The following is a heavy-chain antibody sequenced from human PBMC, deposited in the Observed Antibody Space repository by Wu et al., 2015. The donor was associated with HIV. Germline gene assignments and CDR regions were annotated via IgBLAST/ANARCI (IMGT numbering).Heavy chain of an antibody. J-gene: IGHJ3*02. CDR1: GGTFSSYA. V-gene: IGHV1-69*13. Sequence: QVQLVQSGAEVKKPGSSVKVSCKASGGTFSSYAISWVRQAPGQGLEWMGRIIPIFGTANYAQKFQGRVTITADESTSTAYMELSSLRSEDTAVYYCARPKNPXRYCSSTSCYDAFDIWGPRDNGHRLF. D-gene: IGHD2-2*01. CDR3: ARPKNPXRYCSSTSCYDAFDI. CDR2: IIPIFGTA.